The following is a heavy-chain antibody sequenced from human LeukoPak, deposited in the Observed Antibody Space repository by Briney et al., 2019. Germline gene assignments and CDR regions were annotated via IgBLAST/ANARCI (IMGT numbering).Heavy chain of an antibody. V-gene: IGHV3-74*01. D-gene: IGHD2-21*01. CDR3: ASFGISWRSSY. Sequence: PGGSLRLSCAASGLTFSSYWMHWVRQAPGKGLVWVSRISDDGSYTSNVDSVKGRFTISRDNVNNMLYLHMNSLRAEDTAVYYCASFGISWRSSYWGQGTLVTVSS. CDR1: GLTFSSYW. CDR2: ISDDGSYT. J-gene: IGHJ4*02.